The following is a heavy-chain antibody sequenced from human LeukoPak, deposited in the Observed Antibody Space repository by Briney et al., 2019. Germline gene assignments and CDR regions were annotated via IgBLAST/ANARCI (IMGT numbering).Heavy chain of an antibody. V-gene: IGHV3-30*02. D-gene: IGHD3-22*01. J-gene: IGHJ4*02. CDR3: ARSSAVYYYDSSGCYDY. CDR1: GFTFSYYG. CDR2: IQSDASLK. Sequence: PGGSLRLSCAASGFTFSYYGMHWVRQAPGKGLEWVAFIQSDASLKYYADSVKGRFTISRDNSQNTLSLQMNSLRAEDTAVYYCARSSAVYYYDSSGCYDYWGQGTLVTVSS.